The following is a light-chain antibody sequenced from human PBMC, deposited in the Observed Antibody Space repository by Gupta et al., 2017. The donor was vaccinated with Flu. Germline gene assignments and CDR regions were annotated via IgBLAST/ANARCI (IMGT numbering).Light chain of an antibody. Sequence: PSSLSASVGDRVTITCRASQSISDWLNWYQQKPGKAPRLLIYTASNLEGGVPSRFSGSGSGAEFTLTINSLQPDDFGTYYCHQDYSNPQTFGRGTTVEIK. J-gene: IGKJ4*02. V-gene: IGKV1-39*01. CDR3: HQDYSNPQT. CDR2: TAS. CDR1: QSISDW.